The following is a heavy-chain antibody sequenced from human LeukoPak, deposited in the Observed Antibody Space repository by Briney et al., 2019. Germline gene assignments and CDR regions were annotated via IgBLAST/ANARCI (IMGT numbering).Heavy chain of an antibody. V-gene: IGHV1-2*02. CDR2: INPNSGGT. CDR3: ARAQYCGGDCWYFDL. CDR1: GYTFTGYY. J-gene: IGHJ2*01. Sequence: ASVKVSCKASGYTFTGYYMHWVRQAPGQGLEWIGWINPNSGGTNYAQKFQGRVTMTRDTSISTAYMELSRLRSDDTAVYYCARAQYCGGDCWYFDLWGRGTLVTVPS. D-gene: IGHD2-21*02.